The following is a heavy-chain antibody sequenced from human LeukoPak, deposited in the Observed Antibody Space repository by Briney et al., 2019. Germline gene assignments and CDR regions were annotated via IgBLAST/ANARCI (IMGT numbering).Heavy chain of an antibody. CDR3: ARDWFESGWPLEY. V-gene: IGHV3-30*04. CDR2: ISKDGSHE. CDR1: GFAFRGFD. J-gene: IGHJ4*02. Sequence: PGRSLRLFCAVCGFAFRGFDMDCVRQPPGKGLEWVSLISKDGSHEFYADSVKGRFTISRDNFKNSLFLDMASLGPEDTAVYYCARDWFESGWPLEYWSLGALVTVSS. D-gene: IGHD6-19*01.